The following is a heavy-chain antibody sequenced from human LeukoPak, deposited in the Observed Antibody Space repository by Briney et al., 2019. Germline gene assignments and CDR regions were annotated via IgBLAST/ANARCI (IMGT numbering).Heavy chain of an antibody. D-gene: IGHD3-22*01. J-gene: IGHJ4*02. CDR1: GFMFNSFW. CDR2: IKEDGSEK. V-gene: IGHV3-7*01. Sequence: GGSLRLSCAASGFMFNSFWMSWVRQAPGKGLEWVANIKEDGSEKYYVESVKGRFTISRDNAKNSQFLQMNSLRAEDTAVYYCAREYYYNSSGYRALGYWGQGPLVTVSS. CDR3: AREYYYNSSGYRALGY.